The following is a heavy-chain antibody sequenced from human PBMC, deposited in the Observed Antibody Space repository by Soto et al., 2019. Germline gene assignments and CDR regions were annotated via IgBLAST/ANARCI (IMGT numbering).Heavy chain of an antibody. CDR2: VYSTEIT. J-gene: IGHJ5*02. Sequence: PSATLSLTCAVYGGSFSGYFWSWIRQPPGKGLEWIGYVYSTEITNYNPSLKSRVAMSIDTSKNQFSLKVRSVTAADTAVYYCARGSEAWFDPWGQGTLVTVSS. V-gene: IGHV4-59*01. CDR1: GGSFSGYF. CDR3: ARGSEAWFDP.